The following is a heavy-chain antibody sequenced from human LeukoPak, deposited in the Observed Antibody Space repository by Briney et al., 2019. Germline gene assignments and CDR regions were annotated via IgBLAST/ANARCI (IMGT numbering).Heavy chain of an antibody. Sequence: PGGSLRLSCAASGFSFSSYAMSWVRQAPGKGLEWVANIKLDGSEKNYVDSVKGRFTISRDNTKNTLYLQLSSLRADDTAVYHCAKERDGDYVRYTHYWGQGTLVTVSS. V-gene: IGHV3-7*03. CDR3: AKERDGDYVRYTHY. D-gene: IGHD4-17*01. CDR2: IKLDGSEK. CDR1: GFSFSSYA. J-gene: IGHJ4*02.